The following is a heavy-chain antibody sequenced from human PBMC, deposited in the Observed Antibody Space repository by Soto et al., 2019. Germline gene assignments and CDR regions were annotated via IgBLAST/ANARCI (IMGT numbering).Heavy chain of an antibody. Sequence: ASVKVSCTVSGYTLTELSMHWMRQAPGKGLEWMGGFDPEDGETIYAQKFQGRVTMTEDTSTDTAYMELSSLRSEDTAVYYCARALPPASYCGGDCYSPPGYWGQGTLVTVSS. CDR2: FDPEDGET. J-gene: IGHJ4*02. CDR1: GYTLTELS. D-gene: IGHD2-21*02. CDR3: ARALPPASYCGGDCYSPPGY. V-gene: IGHV1-24*01.